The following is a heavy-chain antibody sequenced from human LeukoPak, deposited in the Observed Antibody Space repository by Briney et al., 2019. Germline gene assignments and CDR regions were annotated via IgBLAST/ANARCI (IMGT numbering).Heavy chain of an antibody. Sequence: SETLSLTCTVPGGSISSGGYSWSWIRQHPGKGLEWIGYIYYSGSTNYNPSLKSRVTISVDTSKNQFSLKLSSVTAADTAVYYCARHGYSYGSYDYWGQGTLVTVSS. CDR1: GGSISSGGYS. J-gene: IGHJ4*02. CDR2: IYYSGST. D-gene: IGHD5-18*01. V-gene: IGHV4-61*08. CDR3: ARHGYSYGSYDY.